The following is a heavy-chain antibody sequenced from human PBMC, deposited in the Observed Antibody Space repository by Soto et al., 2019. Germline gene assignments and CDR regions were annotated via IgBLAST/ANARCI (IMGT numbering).Heavy chain of an antibody. CDR2: TYYRAKWYY. J-gene: IGHJ4*01. D-gene: IGHD1-26*01. V-gene: IGHV6-1*01. CDR1: GDSVSSNSAG. Sequence: SQTLSLTGASTGDSVSSNSAGWSWVRQSPSRGREWLGRTYYRAKWYYEYSVSVRGRITINPDTSKNQYSLQLNSVTPEDAAVYFCGRVEQYTRRLFEYWGPRTMLTGAS. CDR3: GRVEQYTRRLFEY.